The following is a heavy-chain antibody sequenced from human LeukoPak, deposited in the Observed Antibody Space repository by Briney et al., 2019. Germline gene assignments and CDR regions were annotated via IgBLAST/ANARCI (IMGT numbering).Heavy chain of an antibody. CDR3: ARSAAIAAYYYYGMDV. V-gene: IGHV5-51*01. Sequence: GESLKISCKGSGYSFTSYWIGWVRQVPGKGLEWMGIIYPGDSDTRYSPSFQGQVTISADKSISTAYLQWSSLKASDTAMYYCARSAAIAAYYYYGMDVWGQGTTVTVSS. D-gene: IGHD5-18*01. CDR2: IYPGDSDT. CDR1: GYSFTSYW. J-gene: IGHJ6*02.